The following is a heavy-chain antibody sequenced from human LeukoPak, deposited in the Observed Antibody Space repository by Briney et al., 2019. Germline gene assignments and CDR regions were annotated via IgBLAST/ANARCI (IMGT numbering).Heavy chain of an antibody. Sequence: GGSLRLPCAASGFTFSSYAMSWVRQAPGRGLEWVSAISGSGGSTYYADSVKGRFTISRDNSKNTLYLQMNSLRAEDTAVYYCAKEVEYCSSTSCYDLYYFDYWGQGTLVTVSS. CDR2: ISGSGGST. J-gene: IGHJ4*02. CDR1: GFTFSSYA. D-gene: IGHD2-2*01. CDR3: AKEVEYCSSTSCYDLYYFDY. V-gene: IGHV3-23*01.